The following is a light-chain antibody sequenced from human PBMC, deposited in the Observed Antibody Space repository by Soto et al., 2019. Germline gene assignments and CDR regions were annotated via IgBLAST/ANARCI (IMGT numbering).Light chain of an antibody. CDR3: QQYLGYSTLT. J-gene: IGKJ1*01. CDR1: ESVTRR. V-gene: IGKV1-5*01. Sequence: DIRMIKTPFTLSASVVDRVIMTCRASESVTRRLDWYLLRPGEAPKVLIWDGTTLHRGVPSRFRGSGAGTEFTLTICSLQPDDFATYCCQQYLGYSTLTFGQGPKV. CDR2: DGT.